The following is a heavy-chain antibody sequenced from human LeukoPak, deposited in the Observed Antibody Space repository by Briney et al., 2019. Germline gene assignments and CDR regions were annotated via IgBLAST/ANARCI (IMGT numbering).Heavy chain of an antibody. CDR1: GGTFSSYA. D-gene: IGHD2-15*01. J-gene: IGHJ6*02. Sequence: GASVKVSCKASGGTFSSYAINWVRQAPGQGLEWMGGFIPIFGTANFAQKFQGRVTITADESTSTAFMYLNSLRSDDTAVYYCAKWAVVVAATFTPLGGMDVWGQGTTVTVSS. CDR2: FIPIFGTA. CDR3: AKWAVVVAATFTPLGGMDV. V-gene: IGHV1-69*13.